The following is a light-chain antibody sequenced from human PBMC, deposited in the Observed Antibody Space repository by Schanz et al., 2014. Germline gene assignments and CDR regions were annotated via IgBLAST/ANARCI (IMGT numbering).Light chain of an antibody. Sequence: ETVLTQSPVTLSLSPGETATLSCRASQSIANYLAWYQQKPGQAPRLLIYDASDRATGIPDRFSGSGSGTVFTLGIRRVEPEDFAVYYCQNYGSPPWTFGQGTKVEIK. V-gene: IGKV3-20*01. J-gene: IGKJ1*01. CDR3: QNYGSPPWT. CDR1: QSIANY. CDR2: DAS.